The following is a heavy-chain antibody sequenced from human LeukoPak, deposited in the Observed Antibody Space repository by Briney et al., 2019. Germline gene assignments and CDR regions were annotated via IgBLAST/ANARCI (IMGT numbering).Heavy chain of an antibody. D-gene: IGHD2-2*02. CDR2: IYYSGST. Sequence: PSETLSLTCTVSGGSISSYYWSWIRQPPGKGLEWIGYIYYSGSTNYNPSLKSRVTISVDTSKNQFSLKLSSVTAADTAVYYCARTGYCSSASCYTASRPYCYYYMDVWGKGTTVTVPS. V-gene: IGHV4-59*01. CDR1: GGSISSYY. CDR3: ARTGYCSSASCYTASRPYCYYYMDV. J-gene: IGHJ6*03.